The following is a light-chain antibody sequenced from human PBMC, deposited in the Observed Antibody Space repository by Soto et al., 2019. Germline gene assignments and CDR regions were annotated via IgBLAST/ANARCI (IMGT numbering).Light chain of an antibody. CDR1: SSNIGADYD. J-gene: IGLJ1*01. Sequence: QSVRTQPPSVSGAPGQTITISCTGSSSNIGADYDVHWYQQLPGIAPKLVIYANTNRPSGVPDRFSGSRSGTSASLAITGLQADDEADYYCQTYDRSMSGYVFGTGTKVTVL. CDR3: QTYDRSMSGYV. V-gene: IGLV1-40*01. CDR2: ANT.